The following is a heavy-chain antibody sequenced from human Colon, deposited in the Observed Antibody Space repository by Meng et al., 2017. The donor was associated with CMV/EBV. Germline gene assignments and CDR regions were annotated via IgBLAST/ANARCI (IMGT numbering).Heavy chain of an antibody. V-gene: IGHV4-39*07. J-gene: IGHJ5*02. Sequence: SETLSLTCTVSGGSISSTSYYWGWIRQSPGKGLEWIGTIYFMGATRYNPSLQSRVTLSVDTTNNKFSLKVRSVTAADTAVYYCARAGRGWFDTWGQGTLVTVSS. D-gene: IGHD1-26*01. CDR1: GGSISSTSYY. CDR3: ARAGRGWFDT. CDR2: IYFMGAT.